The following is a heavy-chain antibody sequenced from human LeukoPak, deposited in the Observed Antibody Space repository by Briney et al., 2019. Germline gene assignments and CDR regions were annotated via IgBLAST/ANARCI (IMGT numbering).Heavy chain of an antibody. V-gene: IGHV4-59*01. CDR1: GGSISSYY. J-gene: IGHJ5*02. CDR2: IYYSGST. CDR3: ARGYSSSPINWFDP. Sequence: SETLSLTCTVSGGSISSYYWSWIRQPPRKGLEWIGYIYYSGSTNYNPSLKSRVTISVDTSKNQFSLKLSSVTAADTAVYYCARGYSSSPINWFDPWGQGTLVTVSS. D-gene: IGHD6-6*01.